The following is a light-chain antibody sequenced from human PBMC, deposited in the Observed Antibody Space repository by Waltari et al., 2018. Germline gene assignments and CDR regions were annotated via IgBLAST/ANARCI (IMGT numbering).Light chain of an antibody. J-gene: IGLJ3*02. CDR3: CSYGGPSSWV. V-gene: IGLV2-23*01. CDR2: ECT. Sequence: QSALTQPASMSGSPGQSITVSCTGTSRDIGNYDLVSWYQQFPGKAPKLISYECTERPSGISSRFSGSKSGNTAFLTISGLQAEDEADYHCCSYGGPSSWVFGGGTKLTVL. CDR1: SRDIGNYDL.